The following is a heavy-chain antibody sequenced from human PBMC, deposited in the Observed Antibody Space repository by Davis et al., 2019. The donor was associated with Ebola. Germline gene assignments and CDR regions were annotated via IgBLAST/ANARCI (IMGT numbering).Heavy chain of an antibody. J-gene: IGHJ4*02. V-gene: IGHV4-39*07. CDR3: ARDGQNFWSGYKFDY. CDR1: GDSISSSRYY. CDR2: IYSTGGST. D-gene: IGHD3-3*01. Sequence: PGGSLRLSCSVPGDSISSSRYYWGWIRQAPGKGLEWIGSIYSTGGSTYYTPSLRSRVTISLDTSKNQFSLKLSSLTSADTAVYYCARDGQNFWSGYKFDYWGQGTLVTVSS.